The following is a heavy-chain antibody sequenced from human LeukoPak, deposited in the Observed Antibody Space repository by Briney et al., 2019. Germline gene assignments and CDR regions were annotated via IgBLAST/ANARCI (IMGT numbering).Heavy chain of an antibody. V-gene: IGHV4-39*01. Sequence: SETLSLTCTVSGGSISSSSYYWGWIRQPPGKGLEWIGSIYYSGSTYYNPSLKSRVTISVDTSKNQFSLKLSSVTAADTAVYYCARRSDIVVVPSCFDYWGQGTLVTVSS. J-gene: IGHJ4*02. CDR2: IYYSGST. CDR1: GGSISSSSYY. CDR3: ARRSDIVVVPSCFDY. D-gene: IGHD2-2*01.